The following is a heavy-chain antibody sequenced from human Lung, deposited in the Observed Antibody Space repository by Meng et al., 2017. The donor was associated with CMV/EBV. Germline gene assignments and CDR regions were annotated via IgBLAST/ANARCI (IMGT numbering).Heavy chain of an antibody. CDR2: ISPSGGST. D-gene: IGHD5-24*01. CDR1: GYNFTSYC. V-gene: IGHV1-46*01. CDR3: ARDLGYNDDY. J-gene: IGHJ4*02. Sequence: VSCSASGYNFTSYCMHWARRAPGQGLEWMAIISPSGGSTSYAQKFQGRVTMTRDTSTSTVYMELSSLRSEDTAVYYCARDLGYNDDYWGQGTLVTVSS.